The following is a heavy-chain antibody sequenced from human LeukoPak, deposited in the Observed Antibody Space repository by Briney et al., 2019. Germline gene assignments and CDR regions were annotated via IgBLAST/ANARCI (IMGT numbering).Heavy chain of an antibody. CDR1: GYGFNSYW. D-gene: IGHD3-10*01. CDR2: IYPGDSDT. CDR3: VRENMVQGIYAGYGIDV. V-gene: IGHV5-51*01. J-gene: IGHJ6*02. Sequence: GESLKISCKGSGYGFNSYWIAWVRQMPGKGLEWMGVIYPGDSDTRYSPSFQGQVTISVDKSITTAYLEWSSLKASDTAMYYCVRENMVQGIYAGYGIDVWGQGTTVIVS.